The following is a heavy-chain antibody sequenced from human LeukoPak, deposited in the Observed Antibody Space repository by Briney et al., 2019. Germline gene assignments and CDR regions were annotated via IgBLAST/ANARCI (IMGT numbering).Heavy chain of an antibody. J-gene: IGHJ5*02. CDR3: ARELWFVNAPGSWFDP. D-gene: IGHD3-10*01. Sequence: SETPSLTCAVSGDSLSSGDYSWSWIRQPSGRGLEWIGYIFHSGSSYYNPSLKSRVTISVDRSKNQFSLRLTSVTAADTAVYYCARELWFVNAPGSWFDPWGQGTLVTVSS. CDR2: IFHSGSS. CDR1: GDSLSSGDYS. V-gene: IGHV4-30-2*01.